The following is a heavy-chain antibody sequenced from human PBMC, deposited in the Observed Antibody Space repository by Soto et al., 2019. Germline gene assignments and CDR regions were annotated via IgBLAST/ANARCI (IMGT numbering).Heavy chain of an antibody. Sequence: QVQLVESGGGVVQPGRSLRLSCAASGFTFSSYAMHWVRQAPGKGLEWVAVISYDGSNKYYADSVKGRFTISRDNSKNTLYLQMNSLMTEHTAVYSCARETYYDFWSGPYYGMDVWGQGTTVTVSS. D-gene: IGHD3-3*01. CDR2: ISYDGSNK. CDR1: GFTFSSYA. CDR3: ARETYYDFWSGPYYGMDV. J-gene: IGHJ6*02. V-gene: IGHV3-30-3*01.